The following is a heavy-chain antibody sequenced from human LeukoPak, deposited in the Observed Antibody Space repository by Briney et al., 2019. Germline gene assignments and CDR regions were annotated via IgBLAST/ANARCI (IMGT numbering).Heavy chain of an antibody. CDR3: ARRHLVGYYHDSSGYYFDY. CDR1: GGTFSSYA. J-gene: IGHJ4*02. D-gene: IGHD3-22*01. CDR2: IIPIFGTA. V-gene: IGHV1-69*01. Sequence: SVKVSCKASGGTFSSYAISWVRQAPGQGLEWMGGIIPIFGTANYAQKFQGRVTITADESTSTAYMELSSLRSEDTAVYYCARRHLVGYYHDSSGYYFDYWGQGTLVTVSS.